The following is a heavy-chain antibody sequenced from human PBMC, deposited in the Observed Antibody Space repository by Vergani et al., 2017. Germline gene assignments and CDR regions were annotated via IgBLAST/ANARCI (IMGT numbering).Heavy chain of an antibody. V-gene: IGHV4-39*01. CDR1: GASIRSSNYY. D-gene: IGHD6-19*01. CDR2: IYYSVST. J-gene: IGHJ5*02. CDR3: ARHSTVEWLVKLGWIDP. Sequence: QLQLQESGPGLVKPSATLSLTCSVSGASIRSSNYYWGWIRQPPGKGLEWIESIYYSVSTYYNPSLNSRFTISVDTSKNQFSLKLRSVTAADTAVYFCARHSTVEWLVKLGWIDPWGQGILVTVSS.